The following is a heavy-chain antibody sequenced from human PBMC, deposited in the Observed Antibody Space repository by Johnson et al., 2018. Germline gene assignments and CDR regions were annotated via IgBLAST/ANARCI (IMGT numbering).Heavy chain of an antibody. D-gene: IGHD3-16*01. CDR1: GFTFSSYA. CDR2: ISYDGSNK. Sequence: QVQLVQSGGGVVQPGRSLRLSCAASGFTFSSYAMHWVRQAPGKGLEWVAVISYDGSNKYYADSVKGRFTISRDNSKNSLYLQMSSLRAEETAVYYCARDRTGGGYYYGMDVWGQGTTVTVSS. V-gene: IGHV3-30-3*01. CDR3: ARDRTGGGYYYGMDV. J-gene: IGHJ6*02.